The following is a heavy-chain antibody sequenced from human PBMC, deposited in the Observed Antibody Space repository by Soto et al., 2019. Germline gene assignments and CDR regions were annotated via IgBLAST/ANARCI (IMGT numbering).Heavy chain of an antibody. CDR3: AKDVHYDIVTGIEYFDH. J-gene: IGHJ1*01. CDR1: GFTFSSYA. D-gene: IGHD3-9*01. Sequence: EVQLLESGGGLVQPGGSLKISCAVSGFTFSSYAMSWVRQAPGKGLEWVSGISGTGRVTNYAESVKGRFTISRDNPKNTLSLEMKSLRAEDTAVYYCAKDVHYDIVTGIEYFDHSGQGTLVTVSS. V-gene: IGHV3-23*01. CDR2: ISGTGRVT.